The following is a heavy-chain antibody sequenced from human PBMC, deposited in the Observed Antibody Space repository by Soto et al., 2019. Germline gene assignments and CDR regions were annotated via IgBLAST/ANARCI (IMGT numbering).Heavy chain of an antibody. V-gene: IGHV1-18*04. J-gene: IGHJ4*02. CDR3: ARDEDAAMPHFFDY. D-gene: IGHD5-18*01. CDR1: GYTFTSYG. Sequence: ASVKVSCKASGYTFTSYGISWVRPAPGQGLEWMGWISAYNGNTNYAQKLQGRVTMTTDTSTSTAYMELRSLRSDDTAAYYCARDEDAAMPHFFDYWGQGTPVTVSS. CDR2: ISAYNGNT.